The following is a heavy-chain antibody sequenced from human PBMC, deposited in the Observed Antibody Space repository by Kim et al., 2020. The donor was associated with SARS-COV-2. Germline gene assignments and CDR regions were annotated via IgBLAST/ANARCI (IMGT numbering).Heavy chain of an antibody. D-gene: IGHD3-16*01. CDR2: IKSKTDGGTT. CDR1: GFPFSKTW. J-gene: IGHJ6*02. CDR3: TRIRGGFYYVMGV. V-gene: IGHV3-15*07. Sequence: GGSLRLSCAASGFPFSKTWLNWVRQAPGKGLVWIGRIKSKTDGGTTDYAAPVKGRFSISRDDSINTLYLQMNSLQTEDTAVYYCTRIRGGFYYVMGVWG.